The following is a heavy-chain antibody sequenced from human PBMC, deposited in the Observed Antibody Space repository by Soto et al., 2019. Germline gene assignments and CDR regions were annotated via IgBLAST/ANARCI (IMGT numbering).Heavy chain of an antibody. Sequence: GGSLRLSCAASESTFSNYAMNWVRQAPGKGLEWVSVISASGGGTYYADSVKGRFTISRDNSENTLYLQLNSLRAEDTAVYYCAKCLSRFHYMDVRGKGTTVTVSS. J-gene: IGHJ6*03. CDR2: ISASGGGT. CDR1: ESTFSNYA. D-gene: IGHD3-10*01. V-gene: IGHV3-23*01. CDR3: AKCLSRFHYMDV.